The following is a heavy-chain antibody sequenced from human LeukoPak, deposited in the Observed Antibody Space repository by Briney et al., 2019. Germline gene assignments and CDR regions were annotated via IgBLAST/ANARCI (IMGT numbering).Heavy chain of an antibody. D-gene: IGHD1-1*01. J-gene: IGHJ4*02. CDR1: GGSITGYY. Sequence: SETLSLTCTVPGGSITGYYWSWIRQPPGKGLEWIGYISYSGNTNYNASLKSRVTISVDTSMNQFSLKLSPATAADTAIYYCARHAGGTTKHFWGQGTLVTVSS. V-gene: IGHV4-59*08. CDR2: ISYSGNT. CDR3: ARHAGGTTKHF.